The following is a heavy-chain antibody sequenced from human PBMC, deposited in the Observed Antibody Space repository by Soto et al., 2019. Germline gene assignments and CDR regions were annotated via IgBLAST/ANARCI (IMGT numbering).Heavy chain of an antibody. J-gene: IGHJ6*02. D-gene: IGHD6-19*01. CDR2: ISYDGSNK. V-gene: IGHV3-30*18. CDR1: GFTFSSYG. Sequence: QVQLVESGGGVVQPGRSLRLSCAASGFTFSSYGMHWVRQAPGKGLEWVAVISYDGSNKYYADSVKGRFTISRDNSKNTLYLQNNSLRAEDTAVYYFAKDWQWLVPAGGGMDVWGQGTTVTVSS. CDR3: AKDWQWLVPAGGGMDV.